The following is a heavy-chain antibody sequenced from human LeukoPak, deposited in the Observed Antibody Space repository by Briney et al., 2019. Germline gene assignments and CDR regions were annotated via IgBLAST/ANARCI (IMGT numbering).Heavy chain of an antibody. D-gene: IGHD3-10*01. J-gene: IGHJ2*01. CDR3: ARQGVVRLLWFGELSWYFDL. CDR2: IYPGDSDT. Sequence: GESLKISCKGSGHSFTSYWIGWVRQMPGKGLEWMGIIYPGDSDTRYSPSFQGQVTISADKSISTAYLQWSSLKASDTAMYYCARQGVVRLLWFGELSWYFDLWGRGTLVTVSS. CDR1: GHSFTSYW. V-gene: IGHV5-51*01.